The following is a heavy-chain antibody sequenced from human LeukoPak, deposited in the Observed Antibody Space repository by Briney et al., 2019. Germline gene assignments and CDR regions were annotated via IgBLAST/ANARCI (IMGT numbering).Heavy chain of an antibody. CDR2: IYDSGTT. Sequence: PSQTLSLTCIVSGDSISSGDSYWSWIRQAPRKGLEWIGYIYDSGTTSYNPSLKSRLTISVDTSKNQFSLNLTSVTAADTAVYYCARAPCSTTRCSLLDYYMDVWRKGTTVTVSS. CDR3: ARAPCSTTRCSLLDYYMDV. D-gene: IGHD2-2*01. J-gene: IGHJ6*03. V-gene: IGHV4-30-4*08. CDR1: GDSISSGDSY.